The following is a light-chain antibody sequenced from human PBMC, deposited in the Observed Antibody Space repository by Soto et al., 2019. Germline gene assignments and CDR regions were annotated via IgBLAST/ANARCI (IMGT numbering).Light chain of an antibody. CDR3: CSSAGDTLVV. CDR1: SSDVGSYNT. Sequence: QSALPQPASVSGSPGQSITISCPGTSSDVGSYNTVSWYQQHPGKAPKLMIFEDTERPSGVSHRFSASKSGNTAYLSISGLQAEDEAYYYCCSSAGDTLVVFGGGTKVTVL. V-gene: IGLV2-23*01. J-gene: IGLJ2*01. CDR2: EDT.